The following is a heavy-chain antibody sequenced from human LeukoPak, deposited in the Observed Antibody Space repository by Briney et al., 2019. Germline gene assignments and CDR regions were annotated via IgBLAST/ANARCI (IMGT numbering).Heavy chain of an antibody. Sequence: SETLSLTCAVYGGSFSGYYWGWIRQPPGKGLEWFGEINHSGSTNYNPSLKSRVTISVDTSKKQFSLKLSSVTAADTAVYYCVTYYFDSSGLKKNYWGQGTLVTVSS. CDR3: VTYYFDSSGLKKNY. D-gene: IGHD3-22*01. CDR2: INHSGST. V-gene: IGHV4-34*01. CDR1: GGSFSGYY. J-gene: IGHJ4*02.